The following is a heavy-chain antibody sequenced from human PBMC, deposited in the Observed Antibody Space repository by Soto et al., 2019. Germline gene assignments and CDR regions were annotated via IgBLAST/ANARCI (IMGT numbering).Heavy chain of an antibody. CDR1: GYTFTSYY. CDR2: INPSGGST. V-gene: IGHV1-46*01. J-gene: IGHJ4*02. Sequence: ASVKVSCKASGYTFTSYYMHWVRQAPGQGLEWMGIINPSGGSTNYAQKFQGRVTITADESTSTAYMELSSLRSEDTAVYYCARDYGDYYFDYWGQGTLVTVSS. CDR3: ARDYGDYYFDY. D-gene: IGHD4-17*01.